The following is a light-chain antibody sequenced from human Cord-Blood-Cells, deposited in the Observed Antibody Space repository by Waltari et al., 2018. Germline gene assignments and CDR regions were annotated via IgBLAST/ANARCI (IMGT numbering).Light chain of an antibody. CDR3: QQSYSTLT. CDR1: QSISSY. J-gene: IGKJ3*01. V-gene: IGKV1-39*01. CDR2: AAS. Sequence: DIQMTQSPSSLSASVGDRVTITCRASQSISSYLNWYQQKPGKAPKLLIYAASSLQSGVPSMFSGSGSGTDFTLTISSLQPEDFATYYCQQSYSTLTFGPVTKVDIK.